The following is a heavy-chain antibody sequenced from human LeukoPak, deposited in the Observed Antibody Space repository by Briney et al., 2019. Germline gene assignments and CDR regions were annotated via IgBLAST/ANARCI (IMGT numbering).Heavy chain of an antibody. V-gene: IGHV3-30*02. CDR1: GFTFSNYG. CDR2: IRYDGSNK. Sequence: GGSLRLSCAASGFTFSNYGMHWVRQAPGKGLEWVAFIRYDGSNKYYADSVKGRFTISRDNSKNTLYLQMNSLRAEDTAVYYCAQDRGSLIDYWGQGTLVTVSS. J-gene: IGHJ4*02. D-gene: IGHD3-10*01. CDR3: AQDRGSLIDY.